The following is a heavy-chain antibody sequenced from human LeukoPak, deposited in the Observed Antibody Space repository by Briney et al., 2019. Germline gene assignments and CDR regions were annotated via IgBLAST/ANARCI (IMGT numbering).Heavy chain of an antibody. D-gene: IGHD3-16*02. CDR3: AGGQYDYVWGSYRTLTNLDY. CDR1: GGTFSSYA. V-gene: IGHV1-69*05. CDR2: IIPIFGTA. Sequence: ASVKVSCKASGGTFSSYAISWVRQAPGQGLEWMGGIIPIFGTANYAQKFQGRVTITTDESTSTAYMELSSLRSEDTAVYYCAGGQYDYVWGSYRTLTNLDYWGQGTLVTVSS. J-gene: IGHJ4*02.